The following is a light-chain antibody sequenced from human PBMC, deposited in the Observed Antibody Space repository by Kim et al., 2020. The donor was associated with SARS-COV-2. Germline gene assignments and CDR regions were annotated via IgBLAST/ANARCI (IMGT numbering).Light chain of an antibody. V-gene: IGKV3-11*01. CDR1: QNVDTY. Sequence: PGERAPPSCRASQNVDTYVAWYQQKPGQGPRLLIYDASTRAAGIPDRFSGSGSGTDFTLTIGSLEPEDFGVYYCQQRSNWPPLTFGGGTKLEI. CDR3: QQRSNWPPLT. J-gene: IGKJ4*01. CDR2: DAS.